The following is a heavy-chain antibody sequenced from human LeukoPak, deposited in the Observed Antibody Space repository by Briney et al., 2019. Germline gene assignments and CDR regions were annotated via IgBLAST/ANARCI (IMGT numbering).Heavy chain of an antibody. CDR1: GYSISSGYY. J-gene: IGHJ4*02. V-gene: IGHV4-38-2*02. CDR3: ASGPRKARYCSGGSCAFDY. Sequence: PSETLSLTCTVSGYSISSGYYWGWIRQPPGKGLEWIGSIYHSGSTYYNPSLKSRVTISVDTSKNQFSLKLSSVTAADTAVYYCASGPRKARYCSGGSCAFDYWGQGTLVTVSS. CDR2: IYHSGST. D-gene: IGHD2-15*01.